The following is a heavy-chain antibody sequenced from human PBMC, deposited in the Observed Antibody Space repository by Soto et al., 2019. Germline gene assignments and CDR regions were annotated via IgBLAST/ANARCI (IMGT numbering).Heavy chain of an antibody. D-gene: IGHD3-9*01. CDR2: ISGSGGST. J-gene: IGHJ6*02. CDR3: AKDWHFDWPYYGMDV. Sequence: PGGSLRLSCAASGFTFSSYAMSWVRQAPGKGLEWVSAISGSGGSTYYADTVKGRFTISRDNSKNTLYLQMNSLRAEDTAVYYCAKDWHFDWPYYGMDVWGQGTTVTVSS. CDR1: GFTFSSYA. V-gene: IGHV3-23*01.